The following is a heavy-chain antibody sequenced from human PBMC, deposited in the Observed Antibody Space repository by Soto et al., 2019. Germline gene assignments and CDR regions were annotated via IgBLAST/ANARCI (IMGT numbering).Heavy chain of an antibody. Sequence: QVQLVQSGAEVKKPGASVKVSCKASGYTFTSYGISWVRQAPGQGLEWMGWISAYNGNTNYAQKLQGRVTMTTDTAASTAYMELRSLRSDDTAVYYCARDRIVGATVTDDAFDIWGQGTMVTVSS. D-gene: IGHD1-26*01. V-gene: IGHV1-18*01. J-gene: IGHJ3*02. CDR1: GYTFTSYG. CDR2: ISAYNGNT. CDR3: ARDRIVGATVTDDAFDI.